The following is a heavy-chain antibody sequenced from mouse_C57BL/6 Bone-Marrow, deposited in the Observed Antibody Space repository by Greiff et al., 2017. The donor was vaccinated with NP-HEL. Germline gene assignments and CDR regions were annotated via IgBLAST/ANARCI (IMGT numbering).Heavy chain of an antibody. Sequence: EVKLMESGGGLVQPGGSLKLSCAASGFTFSDYGMAWVRQAPRKGPEWVAFISNLAYSIYYADTVTGRFTISRENAKNTLYLEMSSLRSEDTAMYYCARVWLRYWYFDVWGTGTTVTVSS. CDR3: ARVWLRYWYFDV. J-gene: IGHJ1*03. V-gene: IGHV5-15*01. CDR1: GFTFSDYG. D-gene: IGHD2-2*01. CDR2: ISNLAYSI.